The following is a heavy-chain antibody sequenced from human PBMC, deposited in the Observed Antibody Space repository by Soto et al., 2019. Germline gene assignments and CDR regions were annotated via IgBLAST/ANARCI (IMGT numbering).Heavy chain of an antibody. D-gene: IGHD2-21*02. CDR1: GITFSNYD. CDR2: ISGSGGST. Sequence: EVHLLQSGGGLVQPGGSLRLSCAASGITFSNYDMSWVRQAPGKGLEWVSDISGSGGSTYYADSVKGRFIISRDNSKNTLYLQMNSLRAEDTAVYYCAKRRDCPDYWGQGTLVTVSS. V-gene: IGHV3-23*01. J-gene: IGHJ4*02. CDR3: AKRRDCPDY.